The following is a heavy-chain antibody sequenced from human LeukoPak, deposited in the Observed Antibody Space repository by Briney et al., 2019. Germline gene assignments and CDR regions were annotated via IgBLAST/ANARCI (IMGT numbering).Heavy chain of an antibody. CDR1: GYTFTGYY. J-gene: IGHJ4*02. D-gene: IGHD4-23*01. CDR3: ARGGTVVTPLHDY. CDR2: INPNSGGT. V-gene: IGHV1-2*02. Sequence: ASVKVSCKASGYTFTGYYIHWVRQAPGQGLEWMGWINPNSGGTNYAQKFQGRVTMTRDTSISTAYMELSGLRSDDTAVYYCARGGTVVTPLHDYWGQGTLITVSS.